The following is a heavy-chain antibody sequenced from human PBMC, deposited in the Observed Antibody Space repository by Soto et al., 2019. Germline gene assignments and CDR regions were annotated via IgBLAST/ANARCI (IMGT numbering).Heavy chain of an antibody. CDR1: GFTFSDYY. J-gene: IGHJ4*02. V-gene: IGHV3-11*01. Sequence: QVQLVESGGGLVKTSGSLRIACAASGFTFSDYYMSWVRQAPGKGLEGVSYISSSGNTIYYADAVKGRFTISRDNAKNSVYLQMNSLRAEDTALYFCAKMSSENYYDPVFSWGQGTLVTVSS. CDR3: AKMSSENYYDPVFS. CDR2: ISSSGNTI. D-gene: IGHD3-22*01.